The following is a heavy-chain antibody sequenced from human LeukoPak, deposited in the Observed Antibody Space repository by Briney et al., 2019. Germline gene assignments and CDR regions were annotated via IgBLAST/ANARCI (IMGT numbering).Heavy chain of an antibody. V-gene: IGHV1-18*01. D-gene: IGHD3-9*01. CDR1: GYSFTSYG. Sequence: ASVKVSCKASGYSFTSYGISWVRQAPGQGLEWMGWISAYNTNTKYTQKFQGRVTMTTDTSTSTAYMELRSLRSDDTAVYYSERDAYDILTGGGNFDYWGQGTLVTVSS. CDR2: ISAYNTNT. CDR3: ERDAYDILTGGGNFDY. J-gene: IGHJ4*02.